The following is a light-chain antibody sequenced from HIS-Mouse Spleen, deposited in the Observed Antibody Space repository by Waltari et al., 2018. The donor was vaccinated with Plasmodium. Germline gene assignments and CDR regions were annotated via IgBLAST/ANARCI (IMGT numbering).Light chain of an antibody. V-gene: IGLV3-1*01. CDR2: QDS. CDR1: KLGDKY. J-gene: IGLJ2*01. Sequence: SYELTQPPSVSVSPGQTASITCSGDKLGDKYACWYQQKPGQSPVLVIYQDSKRPSGIPQRFPGSNSGNTATLIISGTQAMDEADYYCQAWDSSTAWVFGGGTKLTVL. CDR3: QAWDSSTAWV.